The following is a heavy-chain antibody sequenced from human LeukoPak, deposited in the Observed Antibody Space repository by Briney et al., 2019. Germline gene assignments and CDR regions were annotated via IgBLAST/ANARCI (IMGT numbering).Heavy chain of an antibody. CDR2: IYYSGNT. Sequence: SETLSLTCTVSGGSISSSSYYWGWIRQSPGKGLEWIGSIYYSGNTYFNPSLQSRVTMSVDTSKNHFSLKLSSVTAADTAVYYCARFIRAVSDHWGQGTLVTVSS. J-gene: IGHJ1*01. D-gene: IGHD4-11*01. CDR1: GGSISSSSYY. CDR3: ARFIRAVSDH. V-gene: IGHV4-39*02.